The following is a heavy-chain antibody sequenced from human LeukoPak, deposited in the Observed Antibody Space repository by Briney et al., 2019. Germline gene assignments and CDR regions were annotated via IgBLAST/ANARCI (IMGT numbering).Heavy chain of an antibody. D-gene: IGHD6-6*01. CDR2: ISSSGSTI. Sequence: GGSPRLSCAASGFTFSSYEMNWVRQAPGKGLEWVSYISSSGSTIYYADSVKGRFTISRDNARNSLYLQMNSLRAEDTAVYYCARESSYYYYYMDVWGKGTTVTVSS. CDR3: ARESSYYYYYMDV. J-gene: IGHJ6*03. CDR1: GFTFSSYE. V-gene: IGHV3-48*03.